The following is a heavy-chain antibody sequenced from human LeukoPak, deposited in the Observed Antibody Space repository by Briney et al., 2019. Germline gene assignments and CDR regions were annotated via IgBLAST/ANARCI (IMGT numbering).Heavy chain of an antibody. J-gene: IGHJ4*02. CDR2: IDPSDSYT. V-gene: IGHV5-10-1*01. D-gene: IGHD6-19*01. Sequence: GESLKISCKGSGYSFTSYWISWVRQMPGKGLEWMGRIDPSDSYTNYSPSFQGHVTISADKSISTAYLQWSSLRAEDTAVYYCARGDNSSGWYPRYFDYWGQGTLVTVSS. CDR3: ARGDNSSGWYPRYFDY. CDR1: GYSFTSYW.